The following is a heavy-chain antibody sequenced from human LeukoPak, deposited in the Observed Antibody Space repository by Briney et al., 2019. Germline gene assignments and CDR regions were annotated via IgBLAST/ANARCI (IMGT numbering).Heavy chain of an antibody. Sequence: GGSLRLSCAASGFTFSSYWMHWVRQAPGKGLVWVSRLNSDGSSTGYADSVKGRFTISRDNAKNTLYLKMNSLRADDTAVYYCVRDLRYCTSTSCYDPCFDYWGQGTLVTVSS. J-gene: IGHJ4*02. CDR3: VRDLRYCTSTSCYDPCFDY. CDR1: GFTFSSYW. D-gene: IGHD2-2*01. V-gene: IGHV3-74*01. CDR2: LNSDGSST.